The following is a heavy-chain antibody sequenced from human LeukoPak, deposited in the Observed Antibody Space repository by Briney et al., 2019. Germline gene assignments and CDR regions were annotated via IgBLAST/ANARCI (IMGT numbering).Heavy chain of an antibody. D-gene: IGHD3-10*01. CDR3: ARVGPLATRAAGHYYFDL. CDR1: GFTFSNYA. V-gene: IGHV3-23*01. CDR2: VSDKGDAT. J-gene: IGHJ2*01. Sequence: GGSLRLSCAASGFTFSNYAMSWVRQAPGKGLEWFSTVSDKGDATAHADSVKGRFTISRDNAKNTLYLLMNILRAEDTAVYYCARVGPLATRAAGHYYFDLWGRGTLVIVSS.